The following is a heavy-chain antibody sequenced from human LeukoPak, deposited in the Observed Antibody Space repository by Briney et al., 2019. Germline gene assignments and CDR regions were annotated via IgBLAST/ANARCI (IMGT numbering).Heavy chain of an antibody. J-gene: IGHJ4*02. CDR3: ARNYISAWYVGGY. CDR2: INPSGGST. V-gene: IGHV1-46*01. D-gene: IGHD6-19*01. CDR1: GYTFTSYY. Sequence: ASVKVSCKASGYTFTSYYMHWVRQAPGQGLEWMGIINPSGGSTSYAQKLQGRVTMTTDASTSTAYMELRSLRSDDTAIYYCARNYISAWYVGGYWGQGTLVTVSS.